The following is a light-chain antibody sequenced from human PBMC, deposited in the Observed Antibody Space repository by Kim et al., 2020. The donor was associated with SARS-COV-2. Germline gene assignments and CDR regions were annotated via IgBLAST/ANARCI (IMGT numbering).Light chain of an antibody. CDR3: NSRESSVNHEV. CDR1: SLRSYY. Sequence: SSELTQDPAVSVALGQTVRITCQGDSLRSYYASWYQQKPGQAPLLVIYGKNNRPSGIPDRFSGSSSGNTASLTITGAQAEDEADYYCNSRESSVNHEVFG. CDR2: GKN. V-gene: IGLV3-19*01. J-gene: IGLJ2*01.